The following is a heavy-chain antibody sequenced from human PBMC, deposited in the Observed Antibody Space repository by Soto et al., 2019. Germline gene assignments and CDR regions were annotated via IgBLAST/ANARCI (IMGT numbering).Heavy chain of an antibody. CDR1: GFTFSSYG. J-gene: IGHJ6*02. D-gene: IGHD6-13*01. CDR3: ARVSAAAVRYGMDV. Sequence: QVQLVESGGGVVQPGRSLRLSCAASGFTFSSYGMHWVRQAPGKGLEWVADISYDGSNKYYADSVKGRFTISRDNSKNTLDLRESSLGAEDTAVYYGARVSAAAVRYGMDVWGPGTTVTVSS. CDR2: ISYDGSNK. V-gene: IGHV3-30*03.